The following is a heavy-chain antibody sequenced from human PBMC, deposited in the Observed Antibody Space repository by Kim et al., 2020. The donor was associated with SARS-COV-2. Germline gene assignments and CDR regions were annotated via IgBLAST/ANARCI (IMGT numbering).Heavy chain of an antibody. Sequence: GGSISSSSYYWGWIRQPQGKGLEWIGSIYYSGSTYYNPSLKSRVTISVDTSKNQFSLKLSSVTAADTAVYYCARDRGPYYYDSSGGAF. D-gene: IGHD3-22*01. CDR3: ARDRGPYYYDSSGGAF. J-gene: IGHJ3*01. CDR1: GGSISSSSYY. CDR2: IYYSGST. V-gene: IGHV4-39*07.